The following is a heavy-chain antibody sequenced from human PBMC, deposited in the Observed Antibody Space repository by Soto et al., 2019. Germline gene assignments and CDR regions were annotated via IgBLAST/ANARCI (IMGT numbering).Heavy chain of an antibody. J-gene: IGHJ4*02. CDR2: ISGSGGST. V-gene: IGHV3-23*01. Sequence: GGSLRLSCAASGFTFSSYAMSWVRQAPGKGLEWVSAISGSGGSTYYADSVKGRFTISRDNSKNTLYLQMNSLRAEDTAVYYCARHTFFDWLYRPLDYWGQGTLVTVYS. CDR3: ARHTFFDWLYRPLDY. CDR1: GFTFSSYA. D-gene: IGHD3-9*01.